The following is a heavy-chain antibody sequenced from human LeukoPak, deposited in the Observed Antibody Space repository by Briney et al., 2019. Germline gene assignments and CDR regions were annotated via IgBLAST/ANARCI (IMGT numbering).Heavy chain of an antibody. Sequence: GGSLRLSCAASGFTFSSYAMSWVRQAPGKGLEWVSAISGSGGSTNYADSVKGRFTISRDKSKNTLYLQMNSLRAEDTAVYYCAKMASSLPQYSRSYFPYYFDYWGQGTLVTVSS. D-gene: IGHD6-13*01. CDR3: AKMASSLPQYSRSYFPYYFDY. V-gene: IGHV3-23*01. CDR2: ISGSGGST. J-gene: IGHJ4*02. CDR1: GFTFSSYA.